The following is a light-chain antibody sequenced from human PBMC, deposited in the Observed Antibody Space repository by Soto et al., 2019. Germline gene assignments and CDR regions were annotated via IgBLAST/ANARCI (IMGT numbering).Light chain of an antibody. V-gene: IGKV3-20*01. CDR1: QSVSSSY. Sequence: EIVLTQSPGTLSLSPGDRATLSCRASQSVSSSYLAWYQQKPGQTPRLLIYGASSRATGIPDRFSGSGSGTDFTLTISRLEPEDFATYYCQRYNSAPLTFGGGTKVEI. CDR3: QRYNSAPLT. J-gene: IGKJ4*01. CDR2: GAS.